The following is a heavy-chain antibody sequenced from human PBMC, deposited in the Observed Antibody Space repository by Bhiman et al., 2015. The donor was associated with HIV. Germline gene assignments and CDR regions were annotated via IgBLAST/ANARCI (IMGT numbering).Heavy chain of an antibody. V-gene: IGHV3-21*03. CDR1: GFTFSTYS. J-gene: IGHJ6*02. CDR2: ISSSSSYI. Sequence: EVQLVESGGGLVKPGGSLRLSCAASGFTFSTYSMNWVRQAPGKGLEWVSSISSSSSYIYYADSVKGRFTISRDNAKNSLYLQMNSLRAEDTAVYYCAGEYAGTGYYGMDVWGQGTTVTVSS. D-gene: IGHD6-13*01. CDR3: AGEYAGTGYYGMDV.